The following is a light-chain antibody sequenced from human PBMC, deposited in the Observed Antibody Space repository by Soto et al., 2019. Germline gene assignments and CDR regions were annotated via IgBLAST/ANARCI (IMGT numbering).Light chain of an antibody. J-gene: IGKJ1*01. CDR1: HDISNY. CDR2: AAS. Sequence: DIQMTQSPSAMSASVGDRVTITCRASHDISNYLAWFQQKPGKDPKRLIYAASSLQNGVPFRFSGSGSGTEFALTISSLQPEDFGIYYCLQHNTYPWTFGQGTKVEIK. CDR3: LQHNTYPWT. V-gene: IGKV1-17*03.